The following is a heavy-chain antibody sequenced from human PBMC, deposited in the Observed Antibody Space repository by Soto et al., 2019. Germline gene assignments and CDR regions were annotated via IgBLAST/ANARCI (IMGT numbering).Heavy chain of an antibody. V-gene: IGHV4-34*01. CDR2: INHSGST. Sequence: SETLSLTCAVYGGYFSGYYWSWIRQPPGKGLEWIGEINHSGSTNYNPSLKSRVTISVDTSKNQFSPKLSSVTAADTAVYYCARDLLRGTFDYWGQGTLVTAPQ. J-gene: IGHJ4*02. D-gene: IGHD1-26*01. CDR1: GGYFSGYY. CDR3: ARDLLRGTFDY.